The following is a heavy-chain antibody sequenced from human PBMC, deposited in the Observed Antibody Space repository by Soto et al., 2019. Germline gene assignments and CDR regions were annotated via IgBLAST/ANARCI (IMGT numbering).Heavy chain of an antibody. Sequence: GGSLRLSCAASGFTFSSYGMHWVRQAPGKGLEWVAVISYDGSNKYYADSVKGRFTISRDNSKNTLYLQMNSLRAEDTAVYYALTAGGRNFDYWGQGTLVTVSS. J-gene: IGHJ4*02. CDR1: GFTFSSYG. D-gene: IGHD2-21*02. CDR3: LTAGGRNFDY. V-gene: IGHV3-30*03. CDR2: ISYDGSNK.